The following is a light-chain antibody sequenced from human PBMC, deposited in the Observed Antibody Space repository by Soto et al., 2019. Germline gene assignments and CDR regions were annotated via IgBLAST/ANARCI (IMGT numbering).Light chain of an antibody. CDR3: CSSGGSPTYV. CDR1: SSNIGSNY. Sequence: QSVLTQPPSASGTPGQRVNISCSGSSSNIGSNYVYWYRQFPGTAPKLLIQRNNQRPSGVPARFSGSKSGTSASLAISGLRSEDEADYYCCSSGGSPTYVFGTGTKLTVL. CDR2: RNN. J-gene: IGLJ1*01. V-gene: IGLV1-47*01.